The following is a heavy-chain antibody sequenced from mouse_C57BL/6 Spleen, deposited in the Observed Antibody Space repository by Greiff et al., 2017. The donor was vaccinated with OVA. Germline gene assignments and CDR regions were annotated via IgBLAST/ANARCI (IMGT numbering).Heavy chain of an antibody. CDR3: ARLDDGYHWYFDV. CDR1: GYTFTSYW. V-gene: IGHV1-64*01. J-gene: IGHJ1*03. CDR2: IHPNSGST. D-gene: IGHD2-3*01. Sequence: QVQLQQSGAELVKPGASVKLSCKASGYTFTSYWMHWVKQRPGQGLEWIGMIHPNSGSTNYNEKFKSKATLTVDKSSSTAYMQLSSLTSEDSAVYYCARLDDGYHWYFDVWGTGTTVTVSS.